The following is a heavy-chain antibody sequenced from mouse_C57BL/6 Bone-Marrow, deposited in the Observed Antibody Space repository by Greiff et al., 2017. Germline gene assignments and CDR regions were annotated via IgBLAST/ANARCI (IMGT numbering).Heavy chain of an antibody. V-gene: IGHV1-72*01. D-gene: IGHD1-1*01. CDR2: IDPYSGGT. J-gene: IGHJ3*01. Sequence: QVQLQQPGAELVKPGASVKLSCKASGYTFTSYWMHWVKQRPGRGLEWIGRIDPYSGGTKYNEKFKSKTTLTVDKPSSTAYMPLSSLTSEDAAVYYCAITTVSPGFAYWGQGTLVTVSA. CDR1: GYTFTSYW. CDR3: AITTVSPGFAY.